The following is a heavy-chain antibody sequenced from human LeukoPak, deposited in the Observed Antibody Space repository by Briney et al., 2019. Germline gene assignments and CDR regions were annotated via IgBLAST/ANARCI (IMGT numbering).Heavy chain of an antibody. CDR1: GGSISSSSYY. V-gene: IGHV4-39*07. D-gene: IGHD6-13*01. Sequence: SETLSLTCTVSGGSISSSSYYWGWIRQPPGKGLEWIGSIYYSGSTYYNPSLKSRVTISVDTSKNQFSLKLSSVTAADTAVYYCARVLQQQLAGVWFDPWGQGTLVTVSS. J-gene: IGHJ5*02. CDR3: ARVLQQQLAGVWFDP. CDR2: IYYSGST.